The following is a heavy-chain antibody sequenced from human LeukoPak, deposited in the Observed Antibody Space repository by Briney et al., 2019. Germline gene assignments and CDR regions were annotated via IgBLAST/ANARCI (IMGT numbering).Heavy chain of an antibody. CDR1: GFTFSSYG. D-gene: IGHD6-13*01. J-gene: IGHJ4*02. Sequence: GGSLRLSCAASGFTFSSYGMRWVRQAPGKGLEWVAVIWYDGSNKYYADSVKGRFTISRDNSKNTLYLQMNSLRAEDTAVYYCAREKSPYSSSWYDPGEFDYWGQGTLVTVSS. CDR2: IWYDGSNK. CDR3: AREKSPYSSSWYDPGEFDY. V-gene: IGHV3-33*01.